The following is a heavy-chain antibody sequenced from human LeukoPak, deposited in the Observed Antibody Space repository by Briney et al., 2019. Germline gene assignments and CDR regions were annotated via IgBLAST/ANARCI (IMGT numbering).Heavy chain of an antibody. CDR2: ISAYNGNT. CDR1: GYRYISYG. V-gene: IGHV1-18*01. D-gene: IGHD3-22*01. CDR3: ARGYYDSSGYINWFDP. Sequence: GASVTVSCKASGYRYISYGICWVRQAPGQGLEWMGWISAYNGNTNYAQKLQSRVIMTTDTSTSTAYMELRSLRSDDTAVYYCARGYYDSSGYINWFDPWGQGTLVTVSS. J-gene: IGHJ5*02.